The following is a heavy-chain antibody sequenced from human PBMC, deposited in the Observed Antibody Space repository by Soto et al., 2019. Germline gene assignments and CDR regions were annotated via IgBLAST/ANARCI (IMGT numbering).Heavy chain of an antibody. J-gene: IGHJ4*02. CDR1: GFTFSSYA. Sequence: PGGSLRLSCAASGFTFSSYAMSWVRQAPGKGLEWVSAISGSGGSTYYADSVKGRFTISRDNSKNTLYLQMNSLRAEDPAVYYCAKTLSSSRNLVSGCFDYWGQGTLVTVSS. CDR3: AKTLSSSRNLVSGCFDY. D-gene: IGHD6-13*01. V-gene: IGHV3-23*01. CDR2: ISGSGGST.